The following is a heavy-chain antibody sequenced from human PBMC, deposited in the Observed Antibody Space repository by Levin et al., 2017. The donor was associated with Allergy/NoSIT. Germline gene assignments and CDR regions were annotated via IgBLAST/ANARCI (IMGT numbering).Heavy chain of an antibody. V-gene: IGHV3-30*18. CDR3: AKDFKVRGVIGDNDY. D-gene: IGHD3-10*01. J-gene: IGHJ4*02. CDR2: ISYDGSNK. Sequence: GGSLRLSCAASGFTFSSYGMHWVRQAPGKGLEWVAVISYDGSNKYYADSVKGRFTISRDNSKNTLYLQMNSLRAEDTAVYYCAKDFKVRGVIGDNDYWGQGTLVTVSS. CDR1: GFTFSSYG.